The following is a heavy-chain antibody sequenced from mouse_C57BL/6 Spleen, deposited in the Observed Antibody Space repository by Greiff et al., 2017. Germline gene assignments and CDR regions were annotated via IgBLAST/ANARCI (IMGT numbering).Heavy chain of an antibody. Sequence: VQLQESGAELVRPGASVTLSCKASGYTFTDYEMHWVKQTPVHGLEWIGAIDPETGGTAYNQKFKGKAILTADKSSSTAYMELRSLTSEDSAVYYCTREELADYWGQGTTLTVSS. D-gene: IGHD3-1*01. CDR3: TREELADY. V-gene: IGHV1-15*01. CDR1: GYTFTDYE. CDR2: IDPETGGT. J-gene: IGHJ2*01.